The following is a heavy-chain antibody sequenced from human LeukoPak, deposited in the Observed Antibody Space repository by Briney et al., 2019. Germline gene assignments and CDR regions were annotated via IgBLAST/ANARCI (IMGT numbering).Heavy chain of an antibody. D-gene: IGHD6-19*01. CDR3: ARGGYSSGFYYFDY. Sequence: PSETLSLTCAVYGGSFSGYYWSWLRQPPGKGLEWIGEINHSGSTNYNPSLRSRVTILVDTSKNQLSLKVSSVTAADTAVYYCARGGYSSGFYYFDYWGQGTLVTVSS. J-gene: IGHJ4*02. CDR1: GGSFSGYY. CDR2: INHSGST. V-gene: IGHV4-34*01.